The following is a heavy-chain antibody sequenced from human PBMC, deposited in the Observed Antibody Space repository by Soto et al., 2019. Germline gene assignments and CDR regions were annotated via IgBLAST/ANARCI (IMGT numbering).Heavy chain of an antibody. V-gene: IGHV3-23*01. Sequence: GGLFRIAGAPSGKTVRSSVMTGCGKNPEKALEWVSAIVRRGGSTSYAHSAKGRFTITTDNYKLTLFLQLNSQRAEDKVVYYCPKDPISSSGWYFALDGYDIWGQGTMVTVSS. CDR2: IVRRGGST. CDR3: PKDPISSSGWYFALDGYDI. D-gene: IGHD6-13*01. J-gene: IGHJ3*02. CDR1: GKTVRSSV.